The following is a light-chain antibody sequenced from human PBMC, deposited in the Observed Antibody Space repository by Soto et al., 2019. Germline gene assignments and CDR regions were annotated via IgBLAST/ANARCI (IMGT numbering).Light chain of an antibody. J-gene: IGKJ4*01. CDR2: DAS. CDR1: QSVGSK. Sequence: EIVMTQSPPTLSVSPGERATLSCRASQSVGSKLAWYQQRPGHAPRLLIYDASNRATGIPARFSGSGSGTEFSLTISSLQSEDFAVYSCQQYGDWPGAFGGGTKVEIK. CDR3: QQYGDWPGA. V-gene: IGKV3D-15*01.